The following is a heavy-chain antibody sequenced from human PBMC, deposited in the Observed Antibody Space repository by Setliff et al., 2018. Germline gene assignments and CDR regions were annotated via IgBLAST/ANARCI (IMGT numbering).Heavy chain of an antibody. Sequence: GGSLRLSCAASGFTFSGYYMHWVRQAPGKELEWVSSITSTLYYADAVKGRVTISRDNAKNSLYLQMSSLRAEDTAVYYCARDSYSSSWPDYGGQGTRVTVSS. CDR3: ARDSYSSSWPDY. D-gene: IGHD6-13*01. CDR2: ITSTL. J-gene: IGHJ4*02. CDR1: GFTFSGYY. V-gene: IGHV3-21*01.